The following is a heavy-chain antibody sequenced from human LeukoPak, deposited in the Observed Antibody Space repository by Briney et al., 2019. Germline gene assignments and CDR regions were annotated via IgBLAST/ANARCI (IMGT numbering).Heavy chain of an antibody. D-gene: IGHD5-12*01. CDR3: ARVRATFSPHFDN. CDR2: INSDGSIT. J-gene: IGHJ4*02. Sequence: QPGGSLRLSCAASGFTFSSYWMHWVRQAPGKGLMWVSRINSDGSITNYADSVKGRFTISRDNAKNTLYLQMNSLRAEDTAVYYCARVRATFSPHFDNWGQGTPVTVSS. CDR1: GFTFSSYW. V-gene: IGHV3-74*01.